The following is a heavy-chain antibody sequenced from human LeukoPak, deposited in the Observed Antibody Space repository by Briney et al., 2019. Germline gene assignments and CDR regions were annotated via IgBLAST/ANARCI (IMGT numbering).Heavy chain of an antibody. Sequence: PSETLSFTCTVSGGSISSSSYYWSWIRQPPGKGLEWIGEINHSGSTNYNPSLKSRVTISVDTSKNQFSLKLSSVTAADTAVYYCARGHIVVVTATLRGNWFDPWGQGTLVTVSS. CDR1: GGSISSSSYY. V-gene: IGHV4-39*07. CDR3: ARGHIVVVTATLRGNWFDP. D-gene: IGHD2-21*02. CDR2: INHSGST. J-gene: IGHJ5*02.